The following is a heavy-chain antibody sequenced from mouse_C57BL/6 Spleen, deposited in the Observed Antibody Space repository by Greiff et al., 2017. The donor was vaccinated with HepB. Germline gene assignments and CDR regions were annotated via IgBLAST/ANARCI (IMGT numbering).Heavy chain of an antibody. CDR2: INPNNGGT. J-gene: IGHJ1*03. CDR1: GYTFTDYY. V-gene: IGHV1-26*01. CDR3: ARGVDWYFDV. Sequence: VQLQQSGPELVKPGASVKISCKASGYTFTDYYMNWVKQSHGKSLEWIGDINPNNGGTSYNQKFKGKATLTVDKSSSTAYMELRSLTSEDSAVYYCARGVDWYFDVWGTGTTVTVSS.